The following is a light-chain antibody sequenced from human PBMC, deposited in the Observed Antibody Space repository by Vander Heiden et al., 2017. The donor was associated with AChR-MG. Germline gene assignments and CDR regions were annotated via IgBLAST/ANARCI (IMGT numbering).Light chain of an antibody. V-gene: IGKV1-5*03. CDR1: QSISDW. CDR2: KAS. J-gene: IGKJ4*01. CDR3: QHYKSFPLT. Sequence: DIQMTQSSSTLSASVGDRVTITCRASQSISDWLAWYQQKPGKAPKLLIYKASNLESGVPSRFSGSGSGTEFALTISSLQPDDFATYYCQHYKSFPLTFGGGTKVEI.